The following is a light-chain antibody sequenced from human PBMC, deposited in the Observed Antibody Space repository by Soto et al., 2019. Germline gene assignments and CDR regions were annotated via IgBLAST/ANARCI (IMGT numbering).Light chain of an antibody. CDR1: QSISSY. J-gene: IGKJ5*01. CDR2: AAS. Sequence: DIHMTQSPSSLSASVGDRVTITCRASQSISSYLNWYQQKPGKAPKLLIYAASSLQSGVPSRFSGSGSGTDFTLTISSLQPEDFATYYCQQSYSTFFGQGTRLEIK. CDR3: QQSYSTF. V-gene: IGKV1-39*01.